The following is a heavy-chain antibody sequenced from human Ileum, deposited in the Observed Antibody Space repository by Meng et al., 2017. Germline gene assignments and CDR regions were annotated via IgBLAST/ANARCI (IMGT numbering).Heavy chain of an antibody. CDR2: IYTSGST. J-gene: IGHJ5*02. CDR1: GGSISSYC. Sequence: QGQLQELGLGLVKPSAPLSLPCSVSGGSISSYCWCWSRQPAGKGLEWIGRIYTSGSTNYNPSLKSRVTMSVDTSKNQFSLKLSSVTAADTAVYYCARDVVPTVTYYYNWFDPWGQGTLVTVSS. CDR3: ARDVVPTVTYYYNWFDP. V-gene: IGHV4-4*07. D-gene: IGHD4-17*01.